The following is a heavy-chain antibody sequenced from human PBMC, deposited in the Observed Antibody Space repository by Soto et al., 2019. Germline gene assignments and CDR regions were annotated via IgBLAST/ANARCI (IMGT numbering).Heavy chain of an antibody. J-gene: IGHJ5*02. CDR1: GYTYTRYA. CDR2: INAGNSNT. CDR3: ARVPMTTVTTWLDP. Sequence: ASVNVSCKASGYTYTRYAMHWVRHAPGQRHEWMGWINAGNSNTKYSQKFQGRVTITRDTSASTAYMELSSLRSEDTAVYYCARVPMTTVTTWLDPWGQGTLVTVSS. D-gene: IGHD4-17*01. V-gene: IGHV1-3*01.